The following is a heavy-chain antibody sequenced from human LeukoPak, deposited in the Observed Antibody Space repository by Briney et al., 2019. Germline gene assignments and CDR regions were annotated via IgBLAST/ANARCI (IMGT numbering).Heavy chain of an antibody. CDR3: PHRLRGMVRGAADFDY. Sequence: SGPTLVNPTQTLTLTCTFSGFSLSTSGVGVGWIRQPPGKALEWLALIYWDDDKRYSPSLKSRLTITKDTSKNQVVLTMTNMDPVDTATYYCPHRLRGMVRGAADFDYWGQGTLVTVSS. CDR2: IYWDDDK. J-gene: IGHJ4*02. CDR1: GFSLSTSGVG. V-gene: IGHV2-5*02. D-gene: IGHD3-10*01.